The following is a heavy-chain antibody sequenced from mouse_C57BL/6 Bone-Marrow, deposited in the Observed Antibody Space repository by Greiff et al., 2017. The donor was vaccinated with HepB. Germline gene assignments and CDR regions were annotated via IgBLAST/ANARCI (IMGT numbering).Heavy chain of an antibody. J-gene: IGHJ2*01. CDR1: GYTFTSYT. CDR2: INPSSGYT. D-gene: IGHD1-1*02. Sequence: VQLQQSGAELARPGASVKMSCKASGYTFTSYTMHWVKQRPGQGLEWIGYINPSSGYTKYNQKFKDKATLTADKSSSTAYMQLSSLISEDSAVYYCARDEGYGLFDYWGQGTTLTVSS. V-gene: IGHV1-4*01. CDR3: ARDEGYGLFDY.